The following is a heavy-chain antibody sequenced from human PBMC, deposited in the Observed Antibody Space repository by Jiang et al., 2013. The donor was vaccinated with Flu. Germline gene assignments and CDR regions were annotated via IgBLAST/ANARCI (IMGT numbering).Heavy chain of an antibody. D-gene: IGHD6-19*01. CDR1: GGSFSGYY. CDR2: INHSGST. CDR3: ARLSSGWAFDY. V-gene: IGHV4-34*01. J-gene: IGHJ4*02. Sequence: LLKPSETLSLTCAVYGGSFSGYYWSWIRQPPGKGLEWIGEINHSGSTNYNPSLKSRVTISVDTSKNQFSLKLSSVTAADTAVYYCARLSSGWAFDYWGQGTLVTVSS.